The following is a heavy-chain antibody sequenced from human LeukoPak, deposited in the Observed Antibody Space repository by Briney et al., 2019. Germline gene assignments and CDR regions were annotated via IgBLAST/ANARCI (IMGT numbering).Heavy chain of an antibody. Sequence: SETLSLTCTVSGGSISSYYWSWIRQPPGKGLEWIGYIYYSGSTNYNPSLKSRVTISVDTSKNQFSLKLSSVTAADTAVYYCASTYSSSWYDPYYYYYMDVWGKGTTVTVSS. CDR3: ASTYSSSWYDPYYYYYMDV. CDR1: GGSISSYY. J-gene: IGHJ6*03. V-gene: IGHV4-59*01. CDR2: IYYSGST. D-gene: IGHD6-13*01.